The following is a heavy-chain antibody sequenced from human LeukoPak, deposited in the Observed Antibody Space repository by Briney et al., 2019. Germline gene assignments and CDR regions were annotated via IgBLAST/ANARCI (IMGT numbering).Heavy chain of an antibody. CDR1: GFTFSSYA. CDR2: ISYDGSNK. D-gene: IGHD6-19*01. CDR3: AKSTGYSSGWYHPADY. Sequence: GGSLRLSCAASGFTFSSYAMHWVRQAPGKGLEWVAVISYDGSNKYYADSVKGRFTISRDNSKNTLYLQMNSLRAEDTAVYYCAKSTGYSSGWYHPADYWSQGTLVTVSS. V-gene: IGHV3-30-3*02. J-gene: IGHJ4*02.